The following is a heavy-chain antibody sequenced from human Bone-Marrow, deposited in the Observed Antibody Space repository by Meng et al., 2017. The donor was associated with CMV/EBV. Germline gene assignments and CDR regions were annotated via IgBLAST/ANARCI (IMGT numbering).Heavy chain of an antibody. J-gene: IGHJ4*02. Sequence: GESLKISCAASGFTVTSNYMTWVRLTPGKRLEWVSLIYSGGTTYYADSVKGRFTISRDNAENTLYLQMNSLRAEDTAVYYCARVAYCGGDCYYYFDSWGQGTLVTVSS. CDR1: GFTVTSNY. D-gene: IGHD2-21*01. V-gene: IGHV3-66*01. CDR3: ARVAYCGGDCYYYFDS. CDR2: IYSGGTT.